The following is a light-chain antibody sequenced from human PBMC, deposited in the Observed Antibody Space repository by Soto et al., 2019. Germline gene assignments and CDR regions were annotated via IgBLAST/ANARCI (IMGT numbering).Light chain of an antibody. Sequence: QSVLTQPPSLSAAPGQKVTISCSGTSSNIGNNYVSWYQQFPGAAPKLLIYENNKRPSGIPDRFSGSKSGTSATLGITGLQTGDEADYYCGTWHSSLSTWVFGGGTKVTVL. V-gene: IGLV1-51*02. CDR3: GTWHSSLSTWV. CDR1: SSNIGNNY. CDR2: ENN. J-gene: IGLJ3*02.